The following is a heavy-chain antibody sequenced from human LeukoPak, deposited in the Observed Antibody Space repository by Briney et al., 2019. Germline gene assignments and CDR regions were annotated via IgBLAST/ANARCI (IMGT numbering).Heavy chain of an antibody. CDR3: AREAQLTGDDY. V-gene: IGHV4-61*02. J-gene: IGHJ4*02. Sequence: PSETLSLTCTVSGGSISSGSYYWSWIRQPAGKGLEWIGRIYTSGSTNYNPSLKSRVTISVDTSKNQFSLKLSSVTAADTAVYYCAREAQLTGDDYWGQGTLVTVSS. D-gene: IGHD7-27*01. CDR1: GGSISSGSYY. CDR2: IYTSGST.